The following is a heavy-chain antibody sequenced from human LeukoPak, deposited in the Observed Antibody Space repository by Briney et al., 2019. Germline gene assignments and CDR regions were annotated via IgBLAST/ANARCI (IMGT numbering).Heavy chain of an antibody. CDR2: IYYSGST. CDR3: ARDARACRAGSCSSTRTDYYYYYMDV. Sequence: PSETLSLTCTVSGGSISSYYWSWIRQPPGKGLEWIRYIYYSGSTNYNPSLKSRVTISVDTSKNQFSLTLSSVTAADTAVYYCARDARACRAGSCSSTRTDYYYYYMDVWGKGTTVTVSS. V-gene: IGHV4-59*01. D-gene: IGHD2-2*01. CDR1: GGSISSYY. J-gene: IGHJ6*03.